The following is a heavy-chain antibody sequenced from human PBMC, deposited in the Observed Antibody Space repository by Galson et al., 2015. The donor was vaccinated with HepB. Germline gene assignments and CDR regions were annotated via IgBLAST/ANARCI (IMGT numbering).Heavy chain of an antibody. CDR3: ARGSVVTDKPFDY. CDR2: INYAGNT. D-gene: IGHD3-22*01. Sequence: SETLSLTCTVSGGPVYNYYWSWIRQPPGKGLEWIGYINYAGNTNYNPSLKSRVTISEDTSNNYFSLKLTSVIAADTAVYYCARGSVVTDKPFDYWGQGILVTVSS. CDR1: GGPVYNYY. J-gene: IGHJ4*02. V-gene: IGHV4-59*02.